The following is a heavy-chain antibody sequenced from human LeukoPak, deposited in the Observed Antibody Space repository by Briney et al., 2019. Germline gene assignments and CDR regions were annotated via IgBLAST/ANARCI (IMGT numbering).Heavy chain of an antibody. V-gene: IGHV1-8*01. CDR3: ARGRSGLAAAGTYDY. CDR2: INPKSGRT. Sequence: ASVKVSCKASGYTFTSSDTNWVRQATGQGLEWMGRINPKSGRTGYAKKFQARISMTMNTSISTAYMEVSSLRFENTAAYICARGRSGLAAAGTYDYWGQGTLITVSS. D-gene: IGHD6-13*01. CDR1: GYTFTSSD. J-gene: IGHJ4*02.